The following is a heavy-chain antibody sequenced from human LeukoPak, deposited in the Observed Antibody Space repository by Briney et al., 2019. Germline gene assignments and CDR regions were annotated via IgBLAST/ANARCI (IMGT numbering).Heavy chain of an antibody. V-gene: IGHV3-21*01. CDR3: AREVIGGNSA. Sequence: TGGSLRLSCAASGFHFSTYNMNWVRQAPGKGLEWVSSISSSTTYIYYANSVKGRFIISRAAAKNSLYLQMNSQRVEDTAVYYCAREVIGGNSAWGQGTLVSVSS. D-gene: IGHD4-23*01. CDR1: GFHFSTYN. J-gene: IGHJ5*02. CDR2: ISSSTTYI.